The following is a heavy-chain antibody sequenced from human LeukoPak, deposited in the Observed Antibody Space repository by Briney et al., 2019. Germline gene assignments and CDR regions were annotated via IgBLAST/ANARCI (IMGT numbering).Heavy chain of an antibody. D-gene: IGHD1-26*01. Sequence: QPGGSLRLSCEASGFTFSNHWMHWVRKAPGKGLVWVSRINTDGSSTTYADSVKGRFTISRDNAKNTLDLQMNSLRAEDTAVYYCARGGGGSYIRGNDYWGQGTLVPVSS. V-gene: IGHV3-74*01. CDR3: ARGGGGSYIRGNDY. J-gene: IGHJ4*02. CDR1: GFTFSNHW. CDR2: INTDGSST.